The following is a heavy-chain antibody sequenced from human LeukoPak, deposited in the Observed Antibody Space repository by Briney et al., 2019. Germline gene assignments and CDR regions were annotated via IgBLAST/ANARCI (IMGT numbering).Heavy chain of an antibody. V-gene: IGHV4-31*03. D-gene: IGHD4-17*01. CDR3: ARALTTPTDHLIDG. CDR2: IHYTGST. CDR1: GGSINSGGCY. Sequence: SETLTLTCSVSGGSINSGGCYWTWIRQHPGKGLEWIGYIHYTGSTYYNPSLKSRVTMSLYTSKNQCSLKLSSVTAADTAVYYCARALTTPTDHLIDGSGQGCLVTVSS. J-gene: IGHJ4*02.